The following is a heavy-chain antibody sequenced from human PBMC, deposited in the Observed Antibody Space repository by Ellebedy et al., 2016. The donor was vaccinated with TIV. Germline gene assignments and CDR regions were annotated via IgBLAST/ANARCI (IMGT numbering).Heavy chain of an antibody. D-gene: IGHD3-22*01. Sequence: PGGSLRLSCAASGFTFSSYWMHWVRQAPGKGLVWVSRINSDGSSTSYADSVKGRFTISRDNAKNTLYLQMNSLRAEDTAVYYCARSYDSRGYRGVGMDVWGQGTTVTVSS. CDR2: INSDGSST. J-gene: IGHJ6*02. V-gene: IGHV3-74*01. CDR3: ARSYDSRGYRGVGMDV. CDR1: GFTFSSYW.